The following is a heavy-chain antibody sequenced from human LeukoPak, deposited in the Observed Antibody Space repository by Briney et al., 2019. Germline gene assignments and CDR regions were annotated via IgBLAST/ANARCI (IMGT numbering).Heavy chain of an antibody. D-gene: IGHD6-13*01. CDR3: ARSILYNWFDP. CDR2: IYSSGST. CDR1: GGSISGYY. V-gene: IGHV4-59*06. Sequence: SETLSLTCTVSGGSISGYYWSWIRQHPGKGLEWIGYIYSSGSTYYNPSLKSRVTISVDTSKNQFSLKLSSVTAADTAVYYCARSILYNWFDPWGQGTLVTVSS. J-gene: IGHJ5*02.